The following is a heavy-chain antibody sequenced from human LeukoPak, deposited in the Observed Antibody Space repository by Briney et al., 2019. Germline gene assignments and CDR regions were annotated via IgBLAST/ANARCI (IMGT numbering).Heavy chain of an antibody. CDR3: AREHYDILTGYSGNSFQY. D-gene: IGHD3-9*01. CDR1: GFTFSGHA. CDR2: ITGGAENT. V-gene: IGHV3-23*01. Sequence: PGESLRLSCAASGFTFSGHAMSWVRQAPGKGLNWLSTITGGAENTYYADSVKGRFTISRDNSKNTVYLQMDSLRVEDTAVYYCAREHYDILTGYSGNSFQYRGQGTLVTVST. J-gene: IGHJ1*01.